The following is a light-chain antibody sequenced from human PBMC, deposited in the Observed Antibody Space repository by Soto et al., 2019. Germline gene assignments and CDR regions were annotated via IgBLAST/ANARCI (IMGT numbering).Light chain of an antibody. J-gene: IGLJ2*01. CDR1: SSDVGGYKY. CDR3: TSYADSSPVV. V-gene: IGLV2-14*01. CDR2: AVT. Sequence: QSALTQPASVSGSPGQSIAISCTGTSSDVGGYKYVSWYQQHPGKAPKLVIYAVTNRPSGVSDRFSGSKSGNTASLTISGLQAEDEADYFCTSYADSSPVVFGGGTKLTVL.